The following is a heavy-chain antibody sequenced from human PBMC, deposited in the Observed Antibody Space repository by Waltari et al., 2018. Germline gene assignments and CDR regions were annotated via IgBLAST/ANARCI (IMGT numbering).Heavy chain of an antibody. CDR2: IYYSGST. CDR3: ASQVGATGAVFDY. D-gene: IGHD1-26*01. V-gene: IGHV4-59*01. Sequence: QVQLQESGPGLVKPSETLSLTCTVSGGSISSYYWSWIRQPPGKGLEWIGYIYYSGSTNYNPSLKSQVTISVDTSKNQFSLKLSSVTAADTAVYYCASQVGATGAVFDYWGQGTLVTVSS. J-gene: IGHJ4*02. CDR1: GGSISSYY.